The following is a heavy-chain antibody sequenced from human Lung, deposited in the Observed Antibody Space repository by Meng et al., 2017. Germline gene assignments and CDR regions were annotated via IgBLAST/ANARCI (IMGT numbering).Heavy chain of an antibody. Sequence: EVAMVECRSDCGKPGGSLRLFCAPSRVTLSSHLMDAVRRGPGKGVVWVSHINEDGSGTRYADFDKGRFSIFRDDTKNTVYLQMNSLIAEDTAVYYCVREGMAADDDIDAWGQETLVTVSS. CDR3: VREGMAADDDIDA. J-gene: IGHJ5*02. CDR2: INEDGSGT. CDR1: RVTLSSHL. D-gene: IGHD6-13*01. V-gene: IGHV3-74*01.